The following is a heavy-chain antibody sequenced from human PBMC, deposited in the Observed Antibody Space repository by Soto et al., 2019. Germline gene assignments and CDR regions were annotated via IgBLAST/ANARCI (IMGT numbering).Heavy chain of an antibody. Sequence: ASVKVSCKASGYTFTSYYMHWVRQAPGQGLEWTGIINPSGGSTSYAQKCQGRLTMTRDTSTSTVYMELSSLRSEDTAVYYCARDLNSDYYDSSGYLPFGMDVWGQGTTVTVSS. V-gene: IGHV1-46*01. J-gene: IGHJ6*02. D-gene: IGHD3-22*01. CDR1: GYTFTSYY. CDR2: INPSGGST. CDR3: ARDLNSDYYDSSGYLPFGMDV.